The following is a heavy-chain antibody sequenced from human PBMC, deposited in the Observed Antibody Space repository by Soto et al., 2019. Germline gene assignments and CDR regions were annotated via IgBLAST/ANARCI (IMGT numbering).Heavy chain of an antibody. CDR1: GGTFSSYA. Sequence: QVQLVQSGAEVKKPGSSVKVSCKASGGTFSSYAISWVRQAPGQGLEWMGGIIPIFGTANYAQKFQGRVTITADKSTSTAYMELSSLRSEDTAVYYCARDSKAPSSYGDYFGYYYGMDVWGQGTTVTVSS. CDR3: ARDSKAPSSYGDYFGYYYGMDV. V-gene: IGHV1-69*06. J-gene: IGHJ6*02. D-gene: IGHD4-17*01. CDR2: IIPIFGTA.